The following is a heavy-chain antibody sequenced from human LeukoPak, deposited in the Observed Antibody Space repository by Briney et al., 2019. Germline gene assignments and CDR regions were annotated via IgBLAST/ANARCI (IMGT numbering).Heavy chain of an antibody. J-gene: IGHJ4*02. V-gene: IGHV4-39*07. CDR1: GGSISRSSYY. D-gene: IGHD5-12*01. CDR3: ARGDQRGYDHFGY. CDR2: MYYSGST. Sequence: SETLSLTCTVSGGSISRSSYYWGWIRQPPGKGLEWIGSMYYSGSTYYNPSLKSRVTISVDTSKNQFSLKLSSVTAADTAVYYCARGDQRGYDHFGYWGQGTLVTVSS.